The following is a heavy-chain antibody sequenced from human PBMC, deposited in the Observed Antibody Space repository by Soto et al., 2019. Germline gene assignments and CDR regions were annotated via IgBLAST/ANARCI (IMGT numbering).Heavy chain of an antibody. V-gene: IGHV1-69*06. CDR2: IIPIFGTA. Sequence: QVQLVQSGAEVKKPGSAVKVSCKASGGTFSSYAISWVRQAPGQGLEWMGGIIPIFGTANYAQKFQGRVTITADKSTSTAYMELSSLRSEDTAVYYCARDRGCSGGSCYSRGRGKYYFDYWGQGTLVTVSS. J-gene: IGHJ4*02. CDR1: GGTFSSYA. D-gene: IGHD2-15*01. CDR3: ARDRGCSGGSCYSRGRGKYYFDY.